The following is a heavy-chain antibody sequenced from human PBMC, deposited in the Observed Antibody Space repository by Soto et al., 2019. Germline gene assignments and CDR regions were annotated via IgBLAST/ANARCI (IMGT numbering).Heavy chain of an antibody. Sequence: PGGSLRLSCAAPGFTFSSYWMSWVRQAPGKGLEWVANIKQDGSEKYYVDSVKGRFTISRDNAKNSLYLQMNSLRAEDTAVYYCARVDSGYGAYYYYGMDVWGQGTTVTVSS. CDR3: ARVDSGYGAYYYYGMDV. J-gene: IGHJ6*02. CDR2: IKQDGSEK. CDR1: GFTFSSYW. D-gene: IGHD5-12*01. V-gene: IGHV3-7*01.